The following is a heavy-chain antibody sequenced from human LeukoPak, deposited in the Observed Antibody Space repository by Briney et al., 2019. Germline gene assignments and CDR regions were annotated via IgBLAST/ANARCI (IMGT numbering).Heavy chain of an antibody. CDR3: ARERPSSTGNWFDP. Sequence: SETLSLICTVSGGSISSGDNYWSWIRQPPGKGLEWIGYIYYSGSTYYNPSLKSRVTISVDTSKNHFSLKLSSVTAADTAVYYCARERPSSTGNWFDPWGQGTLVTVSS. J-gene: IGHJ5*02. CDR2: IYYSGST. D-gene: IGHD2-2*01. V-gene: IGHV4-30-4*01. CDR1: GGSISSGDNY.